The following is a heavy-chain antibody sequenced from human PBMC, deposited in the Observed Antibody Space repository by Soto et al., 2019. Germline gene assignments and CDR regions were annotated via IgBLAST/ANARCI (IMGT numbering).Heavy chain of an antibody. J-gene: IGHJ6*02. CDR3: TRGPYCDTSSCFLPNYYFAMDV. V-gene: IGHV3-7*03. D-gene: IGHD2-2*01. Sequence: GGSLRLSCAASGFTFSSYWMSWVRQAPGKGLEWVANIKQDGSEKYYVDSVKGRFAISRDNSKNTLYLQANSLRAEDTAVYYCTRGPYCDTSSCFLPNYYFAMDVWGRGTTVTVSS. CDR2: IKQDGSEK. CDR1: GFTFSSYW.